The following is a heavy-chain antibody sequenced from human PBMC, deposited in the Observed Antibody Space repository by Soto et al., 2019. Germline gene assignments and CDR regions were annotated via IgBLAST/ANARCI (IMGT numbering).Heavy chain of an antibody. Sequence: GESLKISCQGSGYSFNSFWIGWVRQMPGKGLEWMGIIYPGDSDTTYNPSFQGQVTLSADKSISTVYLQWTSLKASDTAMYYCACHRTYCTSSSCSPSWFDPWGQGTLVTVSS. CDR2: IYPGDSDT. D-gene: IGHD2-2*01. CDR1: GYSFNSFW. J-gene: IGHJ5*02. V-gene: IGHV5-51*01. CDR3: ACHRTYCTSSSCSPSWFDP.